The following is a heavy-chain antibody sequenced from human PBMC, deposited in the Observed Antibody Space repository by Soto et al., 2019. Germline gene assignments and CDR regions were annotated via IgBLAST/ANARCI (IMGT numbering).Heavy chain of an antibody. D-gene: IGHD2-2*01. V-gene: IGHV3-23*01. CDR2: ISGGSGDST. CDR3: AKNQPSWATRAAFDY. CDR1: GYTFSNYV. J-gene: IGHJ4*02. Sequence: GGSLRLCCAASGYTFSNYVMNWVRQAPGEGLEWVSGISGGSGDSTFYADSVKGRFTISRDNSKNTLHLQMNSLRTEDTAVYYCAKNQPSWATRAAFDYWGQGTLVTAPQ.